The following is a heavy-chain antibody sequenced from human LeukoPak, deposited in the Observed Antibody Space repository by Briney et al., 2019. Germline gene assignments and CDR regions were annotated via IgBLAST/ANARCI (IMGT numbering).Heavy chain of an antibody. CDR2: ISSSSSTI. J-gene: IGHJ6*02. Sequence: PGGSLRLSCAASGFTFSSYSMNWVRQAPGKGLEWVSYISSSSSTIYYADSVKGRFTISRDNAKNSLYLQMNSLRDEDTAVYYCAVAGYYYYYYGMGVWGQGTTVTVSS. CDR3: AVAGYYYYYYGMGV. D-gene: IGHD6-19*01. V-gene: IGHV3-48*02. CDR1: GFTFSSYS.